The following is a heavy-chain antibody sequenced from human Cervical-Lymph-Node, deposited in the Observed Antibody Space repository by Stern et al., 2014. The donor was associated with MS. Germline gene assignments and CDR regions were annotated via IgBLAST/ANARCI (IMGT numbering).Heavy chain of an antibody. D-gene: IGHD2-15*01. V-gene: IGHV3-33*01. Sequence: QVQLVQSGGGVVQPGRSLRLSCAASGFTFSSYGMHWVRPAPGKGLEWVAVIWYDGSNKYYEDFVKGRFTISRDNSKNTLYLQMNSLRAEDTAVYYCARDRHDLGYCSGGSCYLPDYWGQGTLVTVSS. CDR3: ARDRHDLGYCSGGSCYLPDY. J-gene: IGHJ4*02. CDR2: IWYDGSNK. CDR1: GFTFSSYG.